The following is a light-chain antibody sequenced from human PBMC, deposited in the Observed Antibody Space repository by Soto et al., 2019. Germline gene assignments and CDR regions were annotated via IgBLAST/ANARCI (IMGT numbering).Light chain of an antibody. J-gene: IGLJ2*01. CDR1: TGAVTTGHY. CDR2: DTS. Sequence: QAVVTQEPSLTVSPGGTVTLTCGSITGAVTTGHYPYWFQQKPGQAPRTLIYDTSNRHSWTPARFSGSLLGGKAALTLSGAQPEDEAEYYCLLSYSGDVIFGGGTKLTVL. CDR3: LLSYSGDVI. V-gene: IGLV7-46*01.